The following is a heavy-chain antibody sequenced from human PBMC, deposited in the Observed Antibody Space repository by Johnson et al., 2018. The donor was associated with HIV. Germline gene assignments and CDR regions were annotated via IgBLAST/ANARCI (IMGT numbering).Heavy chain of an antibody. CDR3: AKDRSIYDIIYAFDI. V-gene: IGHV3-23*04. CDR2: ISGSGGST. CDR1: GFTFSSYW. J-gene: IGHJ3*02. Sequence: MLLVESGGGLVQPGGSLRLSCAASGFTFSSYWMSWVRQAPGKGLEWVSAISGSGGSTYYADSVKGRFTISRDNSKNTLYLQMNSLRVEDTAVYYCAKDRSIYDIIYAFDIWGQGTMVTVSS. D-gene: IGHD3-9*01.